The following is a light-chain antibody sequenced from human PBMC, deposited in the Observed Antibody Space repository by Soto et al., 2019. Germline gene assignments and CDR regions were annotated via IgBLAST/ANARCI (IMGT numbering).Light chain of an antibody. CDR2: AAA. V-gene: IGKV1-39*01. J-gene: IGKJ1*01. CDR1: QSISFY. CDR3: QQSYSTPPT. Sequence: DIQMTQSPSSLSASVGDRVTITCRASQSISFYLNWYQQKPGKAPKLLIYAAASLHSGVPSSFSGSGSGTDFTLTISSLQAEDFATYYCQQSYSTPPTFGQGTKVEIK.